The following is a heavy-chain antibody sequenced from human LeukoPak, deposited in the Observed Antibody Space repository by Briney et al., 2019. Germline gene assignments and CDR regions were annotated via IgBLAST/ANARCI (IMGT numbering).Heavy chain of an antibody. Sequence: ASVKVSCKASGYTFTSYAMNWVRQAPGQGLEWMGWINTNTGNPTYAQGFTGRFVFSLDTSVSTAYLQISSLKAEDTAVYYCARDVGEHCYDSSGYDPGDYWGQGALVTVSS. CDR1: GYTFTSYA. CDR3: ARDVGEHCYDSSGYDPGDY. CDR2: INTNTGNP. D-gene: IGHD3-22*01. J-gene: IGHJ4*02. V-gene: IGHV7-4-1*02.